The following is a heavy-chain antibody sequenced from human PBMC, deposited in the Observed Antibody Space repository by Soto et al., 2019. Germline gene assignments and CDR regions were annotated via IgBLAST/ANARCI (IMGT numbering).Heavy chain of an antibody. CDR1: GGSISSGDYY. Sequence: QVQLQESGPGLVKPSQTLSLTCTVSGGSISSGDYYWSWIRQPPGKGLEWIGYIYYSGYAYYNPSLKSRVTISIDTSKKQFSLKLSSVTAADTAVYYCARAHTREGYSYDYWGQGTLVTVSS. J-gene: IGHJ4*02. CDR3: ARAHTREGYSYDY. V-gene: IGHV4-30-4*01. D-gene: IGHD5-18*01. CDR2: IYYSGYA.